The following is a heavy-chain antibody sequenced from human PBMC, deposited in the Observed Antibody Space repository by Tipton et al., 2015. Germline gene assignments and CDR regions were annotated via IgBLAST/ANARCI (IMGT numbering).Heavy chain of an antibody. D-gene: IGHD2-15*01. Sequence: TLSLTCDVSGYSISSGYYWSWIRQPPGKGLEWIGTIYYTGSTSYNPSLKSRVTISVDTSKNQFSLKLSSVTAADTAVYYCADPLYCSGGGCYPSGYWGQGTLVTVSS. CDR1: GYSISSGYY. V-gene: IGHV4-38-2*01. J-gene: IGHJ4*02. CDR3: ADPLYCSGGGCYPSGY. CDR2: IYYTGST.